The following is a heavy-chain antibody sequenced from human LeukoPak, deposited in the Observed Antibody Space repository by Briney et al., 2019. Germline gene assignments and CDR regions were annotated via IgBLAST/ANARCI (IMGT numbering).Heavy chain of an antibody. Sequence: SETLSLTCAVYGGSFSGYYWSWIRQPPGKGLEWIGEINHSGSTNYNPSLKSRVTISVDTSKNQFSLKLSSATAADTAVYYCARGMYYFSQYFDYWGQGTLVTVSS. CDR1: GGSFSGYY. CDR3: ARGMYYFSQYFDY. V-gene: IGHV4-34*01. CDR2: INHSGST. J-gene: IGHJ4*02. D-gene: IGHD3-10*01.